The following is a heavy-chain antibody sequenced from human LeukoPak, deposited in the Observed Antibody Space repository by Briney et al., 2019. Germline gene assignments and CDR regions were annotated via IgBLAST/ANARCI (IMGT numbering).Heavy chain of an antibody. CDR3: ARLEGLYYDSSGYIDY. V-gene: IGHV4-39*01. CDR2: IYYSGST. Sequence: SDTLSLTCTVSGGSISSSSYYWGWIRQPPGKGLEWIGGIYYSGSTYYNPSLKSRVTISVDTSKNQFYLKLSTVTAADTAVYYCARLEGLYYDSSGYIDYWGQGTLVTVSS. CDR1: GGSISSSSYY. J-gene: IGHJ4*02. D-gene: IGHD3-22*01.